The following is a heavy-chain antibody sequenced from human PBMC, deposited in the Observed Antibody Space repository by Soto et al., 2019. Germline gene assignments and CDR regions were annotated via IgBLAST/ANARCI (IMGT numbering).Heavy chain of an antibody. CDR1: GYTLTELS. CDR3: ATGKSPRLGYYYYYGMDV. D-gene: IGHD3-10*01. CDR2: FDPEDGET. V-gene: IGHV1-24*01. J-gene: IGHJ6*02. Sequence: ASVKVSCKVSGYTLTELSMHWVRQAPGKGLEWMGGFDPEDGETIYAQKFQGRVTMTEDTSTDTAYMELSSLKTEDTAVYYCATGKSPRLGYYYYYGMDVWGQGTTVTVSS.